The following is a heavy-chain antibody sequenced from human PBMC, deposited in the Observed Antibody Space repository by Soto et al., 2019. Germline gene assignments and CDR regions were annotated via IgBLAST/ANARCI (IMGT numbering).Heavy chain of an antibody. D-gene: IGHD6-13*01. Sequence: GESRNVSRKGYGSSFTSYLIGWVRQMSGKSLEWMGIIYPGDSDIRYSPSFQGQVTISADKSISTAYLQWSSLKASDTAMYYCARHMEAAAGEFYYYYGMDVWGQGTTVTVSS. CDR2: IYPGDSDI. V-gene: IGHV5-51*01. CDR3: ARHMEAAAGEFYYYYGMDV. J-gene: IGHJ6*01. CDR1: GSSFTSYL.